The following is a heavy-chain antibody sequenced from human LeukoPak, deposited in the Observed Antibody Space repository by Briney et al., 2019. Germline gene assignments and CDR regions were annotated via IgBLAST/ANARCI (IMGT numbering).Heavy chain of an antibody. Sequence: HGESLKISCKGSGYSFTSYWIGWVRQMPGKGLEWMGIIYPGDSDTRYSPSFQGQVTISADKSISTAYLQWSSLKASDTAMYYCAVQYCGGDCYPLYFDYWGQGTLVTVSS. D-gene: IGHD2-21*02. CDR3: AVQYCGGDCYPLYFDY. J-gene: IGHJ4*02. CDR2: IYPGDSDT. V-gene: IGHV5-51*01. CDR1: GYSFTSYW.